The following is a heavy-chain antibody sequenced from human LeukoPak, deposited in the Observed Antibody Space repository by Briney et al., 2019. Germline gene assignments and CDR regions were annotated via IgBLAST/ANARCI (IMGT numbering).Heavy chain of an antibody. D-gene: IGHD6-19*01. V-gene: IGHV1-2*02. J-gene: IGHJ3*02. Sequence: ASVKVSCKASGYTFTSYSISWVRQAPGQGLEWMGWINPNSGGTNYAQKFQGRVTMTRDTSISTAYMELSRLRSDDTAVYYCASRTSSGWYQGAFDIWGQGTMVTVSS. CDR2: INPNSGGT. CDR1: GYTFTSYS. CDR3: ASRTSSGWYQGAFDI.